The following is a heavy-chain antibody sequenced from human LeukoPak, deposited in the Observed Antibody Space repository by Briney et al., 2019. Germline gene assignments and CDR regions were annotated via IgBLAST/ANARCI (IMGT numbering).Heavy chain of an antibody. CDR1: GFTFSSYA. V-gene: IGHV3-30*04. J-gene: IGHJ4*02. D-gene: IGHD1-26*01. CDR2: ISYDGSNK. CDR3: AKGEHDY. Sequence: HPGGSLRLSCAASGFTFSSYAMHWVRQAPGKGLEWVAVISYDGSNKYYADSVKGRFTISRDNSKNTLYLQINSLRAEDTAVYYCAKGEHDYWGQGTLVTVSS.